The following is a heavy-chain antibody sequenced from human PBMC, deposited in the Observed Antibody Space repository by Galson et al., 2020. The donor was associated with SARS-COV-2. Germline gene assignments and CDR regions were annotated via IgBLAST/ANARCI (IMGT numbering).Heavy chain of an antibody. CDR3: ARGRPESQWELLGGIPPGLFDY. J-gene: IGHJ4*02. V-gene: IGHV1-46*01. Sequence: ASVKVSCKASGYTFTSYYMHWVRQAPGQGLEWMGIINPSGGSTSYAQKFQGRVTMTRDTSTSTVYMELSSLRSEDTAVYYCARGRPESQWELLGGIPPGLFDYWGQGTLVTVSS. CDR2: INPSGGST. CDR1: GYTFTSYY. D-gene: IGHD1-26*01.